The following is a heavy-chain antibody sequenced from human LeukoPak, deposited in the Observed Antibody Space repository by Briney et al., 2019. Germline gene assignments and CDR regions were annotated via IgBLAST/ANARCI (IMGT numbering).Heavy chain of an antibody. CDR2: ITGSGDNK. J-gene: IGHJ4*02. CDR1: GFTFSTHA. D-gene: IGHD2-15*01. V-gene: IGHV3-23*01. CDR3: ARDCSGGSCYSDH. Sequence: QPGGSLRLSCAASGFTFSTHAMSWVRQAPGKGLDWVSLITGSGDNKHYADSVKGRFTISRDNSKNTLYLQMSSLRAEDTAEYYCARDCSGGSCYSDHWGQGTLVTVSS.